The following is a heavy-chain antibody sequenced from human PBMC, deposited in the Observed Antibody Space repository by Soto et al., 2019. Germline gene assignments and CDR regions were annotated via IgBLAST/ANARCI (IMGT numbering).Heavy chain of an antibody. CDR2: IYHSGST. CDR3: ARGDSSSSADAFDI. D-gene: IGHD6-13*01. CDR1: GGSISSSNW. Sequence: SETLSLTCAVSGGSISSSNWWSWVRQPPGKGLEWIGEIYHSGSTNYNPSLKSRVTISVDKSKNQFSLKLSSVTAADTAVYYCARGDSSSSADAFDIWGQGTMVTASS. V-gene: IGHV4-4*02. J-gene: IGHJ3*02.